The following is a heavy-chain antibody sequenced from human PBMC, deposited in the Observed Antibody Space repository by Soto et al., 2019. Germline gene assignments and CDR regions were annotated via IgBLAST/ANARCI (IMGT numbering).Heavy chain of an antibody. Sequence: QLQLQESGPGLVKPSETLSLTCTVSGGSISSSSYYWGWIRQPPGKGLEWIGSIYYSGSTYYNPSLKSRVTISVDTSKNQFSLKLSSVTAADTAVYYCATLRGGWYEESEYYFDYWGQGTLVTVSS. J-gene: IGHJ4*02. V-gene: IGHV4-39*01. D-gene: IGHD6-19*01. CDR2: IYYSGST. CDR3: ATLRGGWYEESEYYFDY. CDR1: GGSISSSSYY.